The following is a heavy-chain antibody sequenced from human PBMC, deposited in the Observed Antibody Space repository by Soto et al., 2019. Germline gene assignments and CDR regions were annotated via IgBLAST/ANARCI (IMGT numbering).Heavy chain of an antibody. CDR2: ISAHNGNT. Sequence: GASVKVSCKASGDTFTNHGISWVRQAPGQGLEWMGWISAHNGNTNYAQNFQGRVTMTTDRSTSTASMDLRSLRSDDTAIYYCARGGQYSYYGFLYFGMDVWGQGTTVTVSS. CDR3: ARGGQYSYYGFLYFGMDV. CDR1: GDTFTNHG. D-gene: IGHD3-3*01. V-gene: IGHV1-18*04. J-gene: IGHJ6*02.